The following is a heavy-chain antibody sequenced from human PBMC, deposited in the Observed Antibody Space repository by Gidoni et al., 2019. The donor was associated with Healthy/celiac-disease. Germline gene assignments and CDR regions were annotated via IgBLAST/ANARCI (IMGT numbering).Heavy chain of an antibody. V-gene: IGHV3-21*01. CDR1: GFTFSSYS. D-gene: IGHD1-26*01. Sequence: EVQLVESGGGLVKPGGSLRLSCAASGFTFSSYSINWVRQAPGKGLEWVSSISSSSSYIYDADSVKGRFTISRDNAKNSLYLQMNSLRAEDTAVYYCARVPYSGSYFDYWGQGTLVTVSS. CDR2: ISSSSSYI. J-gene: IGHJ4*02. CDR3: ARVPYSGSYFDY.